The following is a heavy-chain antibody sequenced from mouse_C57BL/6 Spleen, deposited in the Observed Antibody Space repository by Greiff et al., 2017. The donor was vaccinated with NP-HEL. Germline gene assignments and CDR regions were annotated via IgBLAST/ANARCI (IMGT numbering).Heavy chain of an antibody. D-gene: IGHD5-5*01. V-gene: IGHV5-9*01. CDR3: ARHRLPEEADYFDY. Sequence: EVQLVESGGGLVKPGGSLKLSCAASGFTFSSYTMSWVRQTPEKRLEWVATISGGGGNTYYPDSVKGRFTISRDNAKNTLYLQMSSLRSEDTALYYCARHRLPEEADYFDYWGQGTTLTVSS. CDR2: ISGGGGNT. CDR1: GFTFSSYT. J-gene: IGHJ2*01.